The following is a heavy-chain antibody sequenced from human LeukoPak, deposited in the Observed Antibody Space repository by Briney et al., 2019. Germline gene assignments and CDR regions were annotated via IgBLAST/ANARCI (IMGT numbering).Heavy chain of an antibody. D-gene: IGHD3-3*01. CDR1: GFIFSNAW. CDR3: TTQLRFLFDQ. J-gene: IGHJ4*02. Sequence: PGGSLRLSCAASGFIFSNAWMSWVRQAPGKGLEWVGRIKRKNDGGTTDYAAPVKGRFTISRDDSKNTVFLQMNSLKTEDTAAYYCTTQLRFLFDQWGQGTLVTVSS. V-gene: IGHV3-15*01. CDR2: IKRKNDGGTT.